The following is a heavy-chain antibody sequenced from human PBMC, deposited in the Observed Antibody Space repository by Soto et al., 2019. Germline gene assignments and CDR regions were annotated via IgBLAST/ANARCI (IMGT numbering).Heavy chain of an antibody. D-gene: IGHD6-6*01. V-gene: IGHV3-30*18. CDR1: GFTFSSYG. J-gene: IGHJ6*03. CDR2: ISYDGSNK. Sequence: GGSLRLSCAASGFTFSSYGMHWVRQAPGKGLEWVAVISYDGSNKYYADSVKGRFTISRDNSKNTLYLQMNSLRAEDTAVYYCAKDEVAARPAAGYYYYMDVWGKGTTVTVSS. CDR3: AKDEVAARPAAGYYYYMDV.